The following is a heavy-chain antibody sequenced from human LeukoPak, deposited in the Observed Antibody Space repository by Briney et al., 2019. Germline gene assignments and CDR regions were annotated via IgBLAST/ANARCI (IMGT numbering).Heavy chain of an antibody. CDR1: GGSISSGSYY. V-gene: IGHV4-61*02. D-gene: IGHD3-10*01. CDR2: IYTSGST. J-gene: IGHJ4*02. CDR3: ASDLRWFGYYFDY. Sequence: SETLSLTCTVSGGSISSGSYYWSWIRQPAGKGLEWIGRIYTSGSTNYNPSLKSRVTISVDTSKNQFSLKLISVTAADTAVYYCASDLRWFGYYFDYWGQGTLVTVSS.